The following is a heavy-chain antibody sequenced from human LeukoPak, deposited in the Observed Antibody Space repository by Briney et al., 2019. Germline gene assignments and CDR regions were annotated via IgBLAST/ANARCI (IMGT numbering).Heavy chain of an antibody. CDR3: ARQDNWNPGDY. D-gene: IGHD1-20*01. CDR1: GHSISSGSYY. Sequence: SETLSLTCTVSGHSISSGSYYWSWIRQPAGKGLEWIGRFYTSGSTNYNPSLKSRVTISVDTSKNQFSLKLSSVTAADTAVYYCARQDNWNPGDYWGQGTLVTVSS. J-gene: IGHJ4*02. V-gene: IGHV4-61*02. CDR2: FYTSGST.